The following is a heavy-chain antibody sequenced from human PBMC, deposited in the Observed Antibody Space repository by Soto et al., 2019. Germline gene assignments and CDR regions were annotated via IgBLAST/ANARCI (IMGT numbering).Heavy chain of an antibody. CDR2: IRAYNGKT. J-gene: IGHJ4*02. CDR1: GYTFGSYG. CDR3: ARVVGESDFMAADF. Sequence: QVQVVQSGAEVKKPGASVKVSCKTSGYTFGSYGISWVRQAPGQGLEWMGWIRAYNGKTQYPQKFQGRLTMTIDTSASTGYMYLRSLRSDDTAVYYCARVVGESDFMAADFWGQGTLVTVSS. V-gene: IGHV1-18*04. D-gene: IGHD2-21*01.